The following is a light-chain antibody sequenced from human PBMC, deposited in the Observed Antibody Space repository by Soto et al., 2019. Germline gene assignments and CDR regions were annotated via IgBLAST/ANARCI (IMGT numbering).Light chain of an antibody. CDR3: QQYGSSPPLT. J-gene: IGKJ4*01. V-gene: IGKV3-20*01. Sequence: EIVLTQSPGTLSLSPGERATLSCRGSQSVSSASLAWYQQKPGQAPRLLIYGASIRATGIPDRFSGSGSGTDFTLTISRLEPEDFAVYYCQQYGSSPPLTFGGGTKVEIK. CDR1: QSVSSAS. CDR2: GAS.